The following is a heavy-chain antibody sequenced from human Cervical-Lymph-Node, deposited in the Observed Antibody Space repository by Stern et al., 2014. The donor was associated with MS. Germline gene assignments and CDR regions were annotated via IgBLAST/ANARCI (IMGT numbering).Heavy chain of an antibody. Sequence: VQLVESGPGLVKPSETLSLTCTVSGGSISSYYWSWIRQPPGKGLEWIGYIYYSGSTNYNPSLKSRVTMSVDTSKNQFSLKLTSVTAADTAVYYCARDARSSSHFDYWGQGTLVTVSS. CDR1: GGSISSYY. D-gene: IGHD6-13*01. CDR3: ARDARSSSHFDY. CDR2: IYYSGST. V-gene: IGHV4-59*01. J-gene: IGHJ4*02.